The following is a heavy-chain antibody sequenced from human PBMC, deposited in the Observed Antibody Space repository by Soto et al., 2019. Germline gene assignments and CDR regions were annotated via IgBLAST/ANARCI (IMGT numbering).Heavy chain of an antibody. CDR2: ISWDGGST. J-gene: IGHJ6*02. D-gene: IGHD1-26*01. CDR1: GFTFDDYT. V-gene: IGHV3-43*01. CDR3: AKAWASEDGRFYYGMDV. Sequence: PGGSLRLSCAASGFTFDDYTMHWVRQAPGKGLEWVSLISWDGGSTYYADSVKGRFTISRDNSKNSLYLQMNSLRTEDTALYYCAKAWASEDGRFYYGMDVWGQGTTVTVSS.